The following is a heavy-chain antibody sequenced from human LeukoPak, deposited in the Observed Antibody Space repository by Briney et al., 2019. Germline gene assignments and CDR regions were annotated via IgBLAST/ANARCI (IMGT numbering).Heavy chain of an antibody. D-gene: IGHD2-15*01. J-gene: IGHJ3*02. Sequence: SETLSLTCAVYGGSFSGYYWSWIRQPPGKGLEWIGEITHSGSTNLNASLKSRVTISVDTSKNQFSLKLSSVTAADTAVYYCAREEDCSGGICYLGNAFDIWGQGTMVTVSS. CDR3: AREEDCSGGICYLGNAFDI. CDR1: GGSFSGYY. CDR2: ITHSGST. V-gene: IGHV4-34*01.